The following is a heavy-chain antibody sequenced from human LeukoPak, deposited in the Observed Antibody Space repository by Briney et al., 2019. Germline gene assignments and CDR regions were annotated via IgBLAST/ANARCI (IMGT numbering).Heavy chain of an antibody. CDR2: INPNSGDT. Sequence: ASVKVSCKASGYTFTGYYMHWVRQAPGLGFEWMGWINPNSGDTNYAQKFQGRVTMTRDTSISTAHMELSRLRSDDTAVYYCARANPLYCSSTTCLFDYWGQGTLVTVSS. CDR1: GYTFTGYY. V-gene: IGHV1-2*02. CDR3: ARANPLYCSSTTCLFDY. D-gene: IGHD2-2*01. J-gene: IGHJ4*02.